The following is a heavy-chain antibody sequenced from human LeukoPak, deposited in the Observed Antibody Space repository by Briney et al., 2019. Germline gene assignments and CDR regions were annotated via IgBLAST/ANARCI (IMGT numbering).Heavy chain of an antibody. CDR2: IIPIFGTA. CDR3: ARFCSSTSCYYYFDY. J-gene: IGHJ4*02. Sequence: SVKVSCKASGGTFSSYAISWVRQAPGRGLEWMGGIIPIFGTANYAQKFQGRVTITADESTSTAYMELSSLRSEDTAVYYCARFCSSTSCYYYFDYWGQGTLVTVSS. D-gene: IGHD2-2*01. CDR1: GGTFSSYA. V-gene: IGHV1-69*01.